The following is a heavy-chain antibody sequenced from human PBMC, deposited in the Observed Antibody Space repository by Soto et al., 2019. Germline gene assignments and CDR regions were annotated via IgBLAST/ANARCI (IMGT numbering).Heavy chain of an antibody. J-gene: IGHJ4*01. CDR2: INPSGGST. D-gene: IGHD3-22*01. Sequence: GASVKVSCKASGYTFTSYYMHWVRQAPGQGLEWMGIINPSGGSTSYAQKFQGRVTMTRDTSTSTVYMELSSLRSEDMFVYYCATPWPKNFSYASSGYSRVYWG. CDR1: GYTFTSYY. CDR3: ATPWPKNFSYASSGYSRVY. V-gene: IGHV1-46*03.